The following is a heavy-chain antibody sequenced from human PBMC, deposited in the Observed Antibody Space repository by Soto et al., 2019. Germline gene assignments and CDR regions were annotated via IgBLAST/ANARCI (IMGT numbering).Heavy chain of an antibody. D-gene: IGHD6-19*01. V-gene: IGHV3-11*01. CDR2: ISSSGSTI. CDR3: ARDSSSGWYPREFDY. J-gene: IGHJ4*02. CDR1: GFTFSDYY. Sequence: PGGSLRLSCAASGFTFSDYYMSWIRQAPGKGLEWVSYISSSGSTIYYADSVKGRFTISRDNAKNSLYLQMNSLRAEDTAVYYCARDSSSGWYPREFDYWGQGTLVTVSS.